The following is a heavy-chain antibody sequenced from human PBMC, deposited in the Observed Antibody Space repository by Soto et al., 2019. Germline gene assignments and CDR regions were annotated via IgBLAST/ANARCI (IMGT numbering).Heavy chain of an antibody. CDR3: AREIRYDFWSGYTGY. J-gene: IGHJ4*02. V-gene: IGHV4-59*01. CDR2: IYYSGST. Sequence: LQPLSLTCSVAGGSISSYYWSWIRQPPGKGLEWIGYIYYSGSTNYNPSLKSRVTISVDTSKNQFSLKLSSVTAADTAVYYCAREIRYDFWSGYTGYWGQGTLVTVSS. CDR1: GGSISSYY. D-gene: IGHD3-3*01.